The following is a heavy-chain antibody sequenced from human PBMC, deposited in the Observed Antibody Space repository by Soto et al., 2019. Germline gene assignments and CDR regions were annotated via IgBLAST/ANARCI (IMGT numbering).Heavy chain of an antibody. D-gene: IGHD7-27*01. CDR1: GFSLSTSEWG. CDR2: IYWDDDK. Sequence: QITLKESGPTLVKPTETLTLTCTFSGFSLSTSEWGVGGIRQPQGKPLKWLALIYWDDDKRYSPSLKSRLTITKDTSKNQVVLTMTNMDPVDTATYYCAHSLIPNWGSRGAFDYWGQGTLVTVSS. CDR3: AHSLIPNWGSRGAFDY. J-gene: IGHJ4*02. V-gene: IGHV2-5*02.